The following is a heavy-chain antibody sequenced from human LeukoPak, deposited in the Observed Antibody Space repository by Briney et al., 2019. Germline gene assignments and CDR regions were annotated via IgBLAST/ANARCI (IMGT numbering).Heavy chain of an antibody. Sequence: GSSVKVSCKASGGTFSSYAISWVRQAPGQGLEWMGGIIPIFGTANYAQKFQGRVTITTDESTSTAYMELGSLRSEDTAVYYCARSGGSTYYDSSGYLPYNWFDPWGQGTLVTVSS. CDR1: GGTFSSYA. V-gene: IGHV1-69*05. D-gene: IGHD3-22*01. CDR3: ARSGGSTYYDSSGYLPYNWFDP. CDR2: IIPIFGTA. J-gene: IGHJ5*02.